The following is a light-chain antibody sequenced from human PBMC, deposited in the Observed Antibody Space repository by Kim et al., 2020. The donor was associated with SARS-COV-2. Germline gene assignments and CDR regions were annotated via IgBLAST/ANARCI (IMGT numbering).Light chain of an antibody. CDR2: DVR. CDR3: SSYTSTNTLV. V-gene: IGLV2-14*03. J-gene: IGLJ3*02. CDR1: SSDVGGYNF. Sequence: QSALPPPASVSGSPGQSITISCTGSSSDVGGYNFVSWYQQLPGKAPTLIIFDVRNRPSGISNRFSGSKSGNTASLTISGLQTEDEADYYCSSYTSTNTLVFGGGTQLTVL.